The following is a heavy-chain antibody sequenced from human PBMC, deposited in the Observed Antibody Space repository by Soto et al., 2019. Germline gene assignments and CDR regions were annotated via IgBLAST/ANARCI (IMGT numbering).Heavy chain of an antibody. V-gene: IGHV3-23*01. D-gene: IGHD4-17*01. CDR1: GFTFITYT. Sequence: QPGGSLRLACAASGFTFITYTMSWVRQAPGKGLEWVSAVLQTGSSTFYADSVKGRFTISRDNSQNTLYLQMNNLRAEDTAVYYCAKDFTPDGYWDFDYWGQGTLVTVSS. CDR2: VLQTGSST. CDR3: AKDFTPDGYWDFDY. J-gene: IGHJ4*02.